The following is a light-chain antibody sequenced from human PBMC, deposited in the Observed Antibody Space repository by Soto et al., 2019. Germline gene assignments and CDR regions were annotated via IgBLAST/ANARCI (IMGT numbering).Light chain of an antibody. CDR1: SSDVGGYNY. Sequence: QSVLTQPPSASGSPGQSVAISCTGTSSDVGGYNYVSWYQQHPGKAPKLMIYEVNKRPSGVPDRFSGSKSGNTASLTVSGLQAEDEADYYCFSYAGSSDVFGTGTKVTVL. V-gene: IGLV2-8*01. J-gene: IGLJ1*01. CDR3: FSYAGSSDV. CDR2: EVN.